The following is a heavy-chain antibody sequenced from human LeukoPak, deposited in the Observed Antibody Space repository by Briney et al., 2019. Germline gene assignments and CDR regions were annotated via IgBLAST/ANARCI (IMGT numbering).Heavy chain of an antibody. Sequence: GGSLRLSCAASGFTFSSYEMNWVRQAPGKGLEWVANIKQDGSEKYYVDSVKGRFTISRDNAKNSLYLQMNSLRAEDTAVYYCARINPYFDYWGQGTLVTVSS. CDR2: IKQDGSEK. CDR3: ARINPYFDY. V-gene: IGHV3-7*01. J-gene: IGHJ4*02. CDR1: GFTFSSYE. D-gene: IGHD3-16*01.